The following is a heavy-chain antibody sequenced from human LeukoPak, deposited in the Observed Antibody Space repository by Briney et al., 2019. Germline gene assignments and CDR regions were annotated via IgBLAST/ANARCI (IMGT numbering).Heavy chain of an antibody. Sequence: SETLSLTCTASGGSISSYYWSWIRQPPGKGLEWIGYIYYSGSTNYNPSLKSRVTISVDTSKNQFSLKLSSVTAADTAVYYCARDLRYYYDSSEPMFDPWGQGTLVTVSS. V-gene: IGHV4-59*01. CDR1: GGSISSYY. CDR2: IYYSGST. J-gene: IGHJ5*02. D-gene: IGHD3-22*01. CDR3: ARDLRYYYDSSEPMFDP.